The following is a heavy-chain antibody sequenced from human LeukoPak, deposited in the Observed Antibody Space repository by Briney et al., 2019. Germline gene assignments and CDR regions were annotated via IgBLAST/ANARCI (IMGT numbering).Heavy chain of an antibody. D-gene: IGHD2-15*01. CDR3: AKTSGGNY. J-gene: IGHJ4*02. V-gene: IGHV3-23*01. Sequence: GGSLRLSCAASGFTFSNYAMSWVRQAPGKGLEWVSAISDSGGSTYYADSVKGRFTISRDTSGDTLFLQMNSLRAEDSAVYYCAKTSGGNYWGQGTLVTVSS. CDR1: GFTFSNYA. CDR2: ISDSGGST.